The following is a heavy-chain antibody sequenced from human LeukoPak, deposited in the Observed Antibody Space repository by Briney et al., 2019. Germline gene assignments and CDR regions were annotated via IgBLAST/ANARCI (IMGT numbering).Heavy chain of an antibody. D-gene: IGHD3-22*01. CDR2: IYYSGST. J-gene: IGHJ1*01. V-gene: IGHV4-39*01. CDR1: GASISSSSYY. Sequence: SETLSLTCIVSGASISSSSYYWGWIRQPPGKGLEWIGSIYYSGSTYYNPALKSRVSMSIDTSKNQFSLELRSVAAADTALYYCARRRYYDSTGYLEWGQGTLVTVTS. CDR3: ARRRYYDSTGYLE.